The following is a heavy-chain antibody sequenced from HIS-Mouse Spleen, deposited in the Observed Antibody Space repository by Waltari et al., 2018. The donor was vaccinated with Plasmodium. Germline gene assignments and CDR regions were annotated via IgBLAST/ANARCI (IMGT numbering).Heavy chain of an antibody. Sequence: QVQLQESGPGLVKPSQTLSLTCTVSGGSISSGGYYWSWIRQHPGKGLEWIGYIYYSGSTDYNPSLKSRVTISVDTSKNQFSLKRSSVTAADTAVYYCARSIAATVTFYFDYWGQGTLVTVSS. V-gene: IGHV4-31*03. D-gene: IGHD6-13*01. CDR2: IYYSGST. CDR1: GGSISSGGYY. J-gene: IGHJ4*02. CDR3: ARSIAATVTFYFDY.